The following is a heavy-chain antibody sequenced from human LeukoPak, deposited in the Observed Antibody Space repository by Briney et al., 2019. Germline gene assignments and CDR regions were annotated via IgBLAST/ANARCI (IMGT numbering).Heavy chain of an antibody. D-gene: IGHD3-22*01. V-gene: IGHV3-53*01. J-gene: IGHJ1*01. Sequence: PGGSLRLSCAASGLTVFSSYVSWVSQAPGKGLEWVSVIYSGGTTYHADSVKGRFTFSRDRSMNTLFLQISSLRGETTAVYYCPRDYYDKEGQWDWGQGTLVTASS. CDR1: GLTVFSSY. CDR3: PRDYYDKEGQWD. CDR2: IYSGGTT.